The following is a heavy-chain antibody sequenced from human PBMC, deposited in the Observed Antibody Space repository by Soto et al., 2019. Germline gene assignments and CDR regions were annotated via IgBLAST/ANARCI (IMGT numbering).Heavy chain of an antibody. CDR1: GFTFSSYA. V-gene: IGHV3-23*01. J-gene: IGHJ6*03. D-gene: IGHD3-16*01. CDR3: AKALGSNAWYYYYYMDV. Sequence: GGSLRLSCAASGFTFSSYAMSWVRQAPGKGLEWVSAISGSGGSTYYADSVKGRFTISRDNSKNTLYLQMNSLRAEDTSVYDCAKALGSNAWYYYYYMDVWGKGTTVTVSS. CDR2: ISGSGGST.